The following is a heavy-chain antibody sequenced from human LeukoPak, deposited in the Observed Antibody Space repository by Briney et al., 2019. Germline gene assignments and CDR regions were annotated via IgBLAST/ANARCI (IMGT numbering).Heavy chain of an antibody. CDR2: INHSGST. D-gene: IGHD4-17*01. J-gene: IGHJ4*02. V-gene: IGHV4-4*02. CDR1: GGSISSSNW. Sequence: SETLSLTCAVSGGSISSSNWWSWVRQPPGKGLEWIGEINHSGSTNYNPSLKSRVTISVDTSKNQFSLKVSTVTAADTAVYYCARLPTVTFFDYWGQGTLVTVSS. CDR3: ARLPTVTFFDY.